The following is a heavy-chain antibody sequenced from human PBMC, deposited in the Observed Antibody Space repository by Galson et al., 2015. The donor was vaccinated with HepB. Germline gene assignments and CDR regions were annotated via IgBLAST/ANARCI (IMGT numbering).Heavy chain of an antibody. J-gene: IGHJ4*02. CDR2: INTNTGNP. D-gene: IGHD2-21*02. CDR3: ARGSRVQKHIVVVTAIGY. V-gene: IGHV7-4-1*02. Sequence: SVKVSCKASGYTFTSYAMNWVRQAPGQGLEWMGWINTNTGNPTYAQGFTGRFVFSLDTSVSTAYLQISSLKAEDTAVYYCARGSRVQKHIVVVTAIGYWGQGTLVTVSS. CDR1: GYTFTSYA.